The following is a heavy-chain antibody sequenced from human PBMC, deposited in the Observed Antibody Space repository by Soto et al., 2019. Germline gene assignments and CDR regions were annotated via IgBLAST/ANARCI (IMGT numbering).Heavy chain of an antibody. V-gene: IGHV3-73*01. CDR2: IRSKANSYAT. J-gene: IGHJ4*02. CDR3: TRHKSSGYYYGYDY. CDR1: GFTFRGSA. D-gene: IGHD3-22*01. Sequence: GGSLRLSCSASGFTFRGSAMHWVRQASGKGLEWVGRIRSKANSYATAYAASVKGRFTISRDDSKNTAYLQMNSLKTEDTAVYYCTRHKSSGYYYGYDYWGQGTLVTVSS.